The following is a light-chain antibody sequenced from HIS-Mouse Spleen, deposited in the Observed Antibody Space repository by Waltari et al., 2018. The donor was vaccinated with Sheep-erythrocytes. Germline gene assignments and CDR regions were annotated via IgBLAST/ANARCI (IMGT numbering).Light chain of an antibody. J-gene: IGLJ3*02. Sequence: QSALTQPPSASGSPGQSVTISCTGTSSDVGGSTYVSWYQQHPGKAPKLMIYDVSKRPSGVPDRFSGSKSGNTASLTVSGLQAEDEADYYCSSYAGSNNWVFGGGTKLTVL. CDR1: SSDVGGSTY. V-gene: IGLV2-8*01. CDR2: DVS. CDR3: SSYAGSNNWV.